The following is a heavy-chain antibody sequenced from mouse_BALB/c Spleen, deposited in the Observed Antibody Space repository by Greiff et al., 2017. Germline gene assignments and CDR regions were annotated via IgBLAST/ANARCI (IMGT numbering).Heavy chain of an antibody. J-gene: IGHJ2*01. V-gene: IGHV7-3*02. CDR1: GFTFTDYY. D-gene: IGHD1-1*02. CDR2: IRNKANGYTT. CDR3: AREGSYHYFDY. Sequence: EVQGVESGGGLVQPGGSLRLSCATSGFTFTDYYMSWVRQPPGKALEWLGFIRNKANGYTTEYSASVKGRFTISRDNSQSILYLQMNTLRAEDSATYYCAREGSYHYFDYWGQGTTLTVSS.